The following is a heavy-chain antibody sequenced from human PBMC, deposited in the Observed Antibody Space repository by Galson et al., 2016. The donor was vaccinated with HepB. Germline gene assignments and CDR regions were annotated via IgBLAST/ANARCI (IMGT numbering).Heavy chain of an antibody. Sequence: SVKVSCKASGGTFSSYAISWVRQAPRQGLEWIGGIIPIFGTTKYAQKFRGRVTITADESTSTAYMELSSLRAEDTAVYYCARINIATTGGYYSYAMDVWGQGTTVTVSS. D-gene: IGHD6-13*01. CDR2: IIPIFGTT. CDR3: ARINIATTGGYYSYAMDV. CDR1: GGTFSSYA. V-gene: IGHV1-69*13. J-gene: IGHJ6*02.